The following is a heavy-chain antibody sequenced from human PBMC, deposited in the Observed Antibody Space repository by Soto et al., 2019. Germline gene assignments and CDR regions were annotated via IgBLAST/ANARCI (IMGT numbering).Heavy chain of an antibody. CDR2: ISVSGATR. Sequence: EVQLVESGGGLVQPGGSLRLSCVASGFTFSTDTINWVRQAPGKGLEWVAHISVSGATRYYADSVKGRFTISRDNAKTSLYLQMDSLRNEDTAVYYCARFFGSGFDYWGQGTLVTVSS. J-gene: IGHJ4*02. D-gene: IGHD6-19*01. CDR3: ARFFGSGFDY. V-gene: IGHV3-48*02. CDR1: GFTFSTDT.